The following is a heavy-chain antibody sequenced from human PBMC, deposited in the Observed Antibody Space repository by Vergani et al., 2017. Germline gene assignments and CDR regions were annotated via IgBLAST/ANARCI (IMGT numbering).Heavy chain of an antibody. CDR3: AKANPRNIXYDYLNYYHVMDF. CDR1: GFTFNHYA. J-gene: IGHJ6*02. V-gene: IGHV3-23*01. D-gene: IGHD5-12*01. Sequence: EVQLLESGGDLVQPGGSLRLSCAASGFTFNHYAINWVRQAPGKGLEWVSGISGSGGSTYYAGSVKGRFTISRDSSKNTLYLQMNSLSAGDTAVYYCAKANPRNIXYDYLNYYHVMDFWGQGTTVTVSS. CDR2: ISGSGGST.